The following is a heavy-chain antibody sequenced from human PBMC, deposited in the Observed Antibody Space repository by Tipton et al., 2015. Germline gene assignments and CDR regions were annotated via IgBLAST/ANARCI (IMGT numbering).Heavy chain of an antibody. D-gene: IGHD3-10*01. V-gene: IGHV4-59*08. CDR1: GGSISSYY. J-gene: IGHJ3*02. CDR2: IYYSGST. CDR3: ARPVPGAFDI. Sequence: TLSLTCTVSGGSISSYYWSWIRQPPGKGLEWIGYIYYSGSTYYNPSLKSRVTISVDTSKNQFSLKLSSVTAADTAVYYCARPVPGAFDIWGQGTMVTVSS.